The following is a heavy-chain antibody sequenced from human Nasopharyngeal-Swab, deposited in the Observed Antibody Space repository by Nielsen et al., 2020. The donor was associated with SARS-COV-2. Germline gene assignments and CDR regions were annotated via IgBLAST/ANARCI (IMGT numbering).Heavy chain of an antibody. CDR2: IYSGGST. Sequence: GESLKISCAASGFTFSSYEMNWVRRAPGKGLEWVSVIYSGGSTYYADSVKGRFTISRDNSKNTLYLQMNSLRAEDTAVYYCARDVGGSYSTWGQGTLVTVSS. J-gene: IGHJ4*02. D-gene: IGHD1-26*01. CDR3: ARDVGGSYST. V-gene: IGHV3-53*01. CDR1: GFTFSSYE.